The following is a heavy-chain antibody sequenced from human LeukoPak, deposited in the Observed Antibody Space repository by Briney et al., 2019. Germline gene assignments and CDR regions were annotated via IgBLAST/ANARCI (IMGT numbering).Heavy chain of an antibody. CDR2: IYGSGSA. Sequence: SETLSLTCTVSNGSISTYYWSWIRQPPGKGLEWIGYIYGSGSANYNPSLKSRVIISVDTSRSQLSLKLSSVTAADTAVYYCARVGRGFDYWGQGTLVTVSS. V-gene: IGHV4-59*12. J-gene: IGHJ4*02. CDR1: NGSISTYY. CDR3: ARVGRGFDY.